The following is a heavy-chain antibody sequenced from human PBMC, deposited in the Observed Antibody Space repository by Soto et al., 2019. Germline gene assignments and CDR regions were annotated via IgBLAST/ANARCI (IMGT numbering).Heavy chain of an antibody. CDR2: ISAYNGNT. Sequence: QVQLVQSGADVKKPGASVKVSCKASGYTFTSYGISWVRQAPGKGLEWMGWISAYNGNTNYAQKLQGRVTMTRDTSTSTVYRELTRLRSDDTAVYYFASWAGQNHGYRGPFDYWGQGTLLTVSS. CDR3: ASWAGQNHGYRGPFDY. J-gene: IGHJ4*02. V-gene: IGHV1-18*04. D-gene: IGHD5-12*01. CDR1: GYTFTSYG.